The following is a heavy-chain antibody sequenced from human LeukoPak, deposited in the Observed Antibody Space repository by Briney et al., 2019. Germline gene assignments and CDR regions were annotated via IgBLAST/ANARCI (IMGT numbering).Heavy chain of an antibody. Sequence: SETLSLTCTVSGGSISSYYWSWIRQPPGKRLEWIGYIYYSGSTNYNPSLKSRVTISVDTSKNQFSLKLSSVTAADTAVYYCARGRGYYYDSSGYLNWFDPWGQGTLVTVSS. CDR1: GGSISSYY. D-gene: IGHD3-22*01. CDR2: IYYSGST. V-gene: IGHV4-59*01. CDR3: ARGRGYYYDSSGYLNWFDP. J-gene: IGHJ5*02.